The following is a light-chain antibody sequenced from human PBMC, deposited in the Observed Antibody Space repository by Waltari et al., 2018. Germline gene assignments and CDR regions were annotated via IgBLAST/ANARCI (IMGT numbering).Light chain of an antibody. CDR3: QQYENLIT. CDR1: QSVSTN. V-gene: IGKV3D-15*01. Sequence: IVMTQSPATLSVSPAERVALSCRASQSVSTNFAWYQQRPGQAPRLLIYDTSTRATGIPARFSGSGSGTEFTLTISSLQSEDSAIYYCQQYENLITFGQGTRLEIK. J-gene: IGKJ5*01. CDR2: DTS.